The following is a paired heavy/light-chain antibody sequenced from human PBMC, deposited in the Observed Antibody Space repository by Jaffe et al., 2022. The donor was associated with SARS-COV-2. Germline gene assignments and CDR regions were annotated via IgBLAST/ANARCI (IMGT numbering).Light chain of an antibody. V-gene: IGLV2-8*01. J-gene: IGLJ1*01. CDR1: SSDVGGYNY. CDR2: EVS. Sequence: QSALTQPPSASGSPGQSVTISCTGTSSDVGGYNYVSWYQQHPGKAPKVMIYEVSKRPSGVPYRFSGSKSGNTASLTVSGLQAEDEADYYCSSYAGDNSYVFGTGTKVTVL. CDR3: SSYAGDNSYV.
Heavy chain of an antibody. CDR3: ATGGGSSWFDP. CDR1: GYTFTTYA. V-gene: IGHV1-3*01. Sequence: QVQLVQSGAEVKKPGASVKVSCKASGYTFTTYALHWVRQAPGQSLEWMGWVNPGNGNTKYSQKFQGRVTITRDTSASTAYMELSSLRSEDTAVYYCATGGGSSWFDPWGQGTLVTVSS. J-gene: IGHJ5*02. CDR2: VNPGNGNT. D-gene: IGHD6-13*01.